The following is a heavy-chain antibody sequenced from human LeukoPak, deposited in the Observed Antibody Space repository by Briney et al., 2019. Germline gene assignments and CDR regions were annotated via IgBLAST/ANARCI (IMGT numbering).Heavy chain of an antibody. Sequence: SETLSLTCAVYGGSFSGYYWSWIRQPPGKGLEWIGEINHSGSTNYNPSLKSRVTISVDTSKNQFSLQLNSVTPEDTAVYYCARGDTGYDFWGQGTLVTVSS. CDR3: ARGDTGYDF. D-gene: IGHD5-12*01. J-gene: IGHJ4*02. CDR1: GGSFSGYY. CDR2: INHSGST. V-gene: IGHV4-34*01.